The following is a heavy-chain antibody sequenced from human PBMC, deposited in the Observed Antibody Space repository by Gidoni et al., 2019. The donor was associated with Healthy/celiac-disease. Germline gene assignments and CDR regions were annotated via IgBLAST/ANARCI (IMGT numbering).Heavy chain of an antibody. Sequence: EVPLVESGGGFVRPGRSLRLSCASCDFTFVDYAMHGVRQAPGKGLEWVSGISWNSGSIGYADSVKGRFTISRDNAKNSLYLQMNSLRAEDTALYYCAKVATTVSYYFDYWGQGTLVTVSS. D-gene: IGHD4-17*01. V-gene: IGHV3-9*01. CDR3: AKVATTVSYYFDY. J-gene: IGHJ4*02. CDR1: DFTFVDYA. CDR2: ISWNSGSI.